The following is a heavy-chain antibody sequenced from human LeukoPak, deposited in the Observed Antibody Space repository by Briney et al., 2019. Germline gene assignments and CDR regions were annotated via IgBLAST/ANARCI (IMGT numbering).Heavy chain of an antibody. CDR1: GGSISSGGYY. Sequence: SQTLSLTCTVSGGSISSGGYYWSWIRQHPGKGLEWIGYIYYSGSTYYNPSLKSRVTISVDTSKNQFSLKLSSVTAADTAVYYCARGEFGELLSYYYGMDVWGKGTTVTVSS. V-gene: IGHV4-30-4*08. J-gene: IGHJ6*04. CDR3: ARGEFGELLSYYYGMDV. D-gene: IGHD3-10*01. CDR2: IYYSGST.